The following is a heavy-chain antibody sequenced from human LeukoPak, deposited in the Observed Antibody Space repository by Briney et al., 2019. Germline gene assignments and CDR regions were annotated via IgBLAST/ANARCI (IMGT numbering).Heavy chain of an antibody. J-gene: IGHJ5*02. CDR3: ARDVGGGWTNNYFDP. CDR1: GYTFTASY. CDR2: INPDTGGR. D-gene: IGHD6-19*01. V-gene: IGHV1-2*02. Sequence: ASVKVSCKSSGYTFTASYIHWLRQAPGQGPESMGWINPDTGGRNYAEKFRDRVTMTSDTSSGTAYMELSSLRSDDTAIYYCARDVGGGWTNNYFDPWGQGTLVTVSS.